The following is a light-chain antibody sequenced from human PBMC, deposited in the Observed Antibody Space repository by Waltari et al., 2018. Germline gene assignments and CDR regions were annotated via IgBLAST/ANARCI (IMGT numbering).Light chain of an antibody. V-gene: IGKV1-33*01. CDR3: QQFDNVPLT. Sequence: DIQMTQSPSSLSASIGDRVTITCQASQDINIYLNWYQQKPGKAPKVLIYDVSDLVTGVPSRFRGSGSGKDFTLTITSLQPEDIATYYCQQFDNVPLTFGGGTKIEIK. CDR1: QDINIY. CDR2: DVS. J-gene: IGKJ4*01.